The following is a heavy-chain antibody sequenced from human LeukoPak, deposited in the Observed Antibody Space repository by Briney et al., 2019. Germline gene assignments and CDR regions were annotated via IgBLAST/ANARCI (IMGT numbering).Heavy chain of an antibody. J-gene: IGHJ3*02. CDR3: ARAHCSSTSCYVAAFDI. CDR1: GYTFTSYY. V-gene: IGHV1-46*01. Sequence: VASVKVSCKASGYTFTSYYMHWVRQAPGQGLEWMGIINPSGGSTSYAQKFQGRVTMTRDTSTSTVYMELSSLRSEDTAVYYCARAHCSSTSCYVAAFDIWGQGTMVTVSS. D-gene: IGHD2-2*01. CDR2: INPSGGST.